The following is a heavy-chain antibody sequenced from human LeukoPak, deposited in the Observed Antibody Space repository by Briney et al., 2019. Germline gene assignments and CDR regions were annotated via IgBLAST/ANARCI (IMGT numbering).Heavy chain of an antibody. CDR3: ARGLGPPGKARWFDP. CDR1: GYTFTSYY. D-gene: IGHD1-14*01. Sequence: GASVKVSCKASGYTFTSYYVHWVRQAPGQGLEWMAIINPSGGSTTYAQKFQGRVTMTRDTSTSTVYMELSSLRSEDTAVYDCARGLGPPGKARWFDPWGQGTLVTVSS. CDR2: INPSGGST. V-gene: IGHV1-46*01. J-gene: IGHJ5*02.